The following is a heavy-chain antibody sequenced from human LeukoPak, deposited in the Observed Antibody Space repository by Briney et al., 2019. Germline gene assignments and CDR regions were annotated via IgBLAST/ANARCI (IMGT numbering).Heavy chain of an antibody. Sequence: ASVKVSGKTSGDTFSSYAISWVRQAPGQGLEWMGGIIPIFGTTNYPEKFQGRVTITADESTSTAYMELSSLRSEDTAVCYCARGGYSYAWSNWFDPWGQGTLVTVSS. CDR2: IIPIFGTT. CDR1: GDTFSSYA. V-gene: IGHV1-69*13. CDR3: ARGGYSYAWSNWFDP. D-gene: IGHD5-18*01. J-gene: IGHJ5*02.